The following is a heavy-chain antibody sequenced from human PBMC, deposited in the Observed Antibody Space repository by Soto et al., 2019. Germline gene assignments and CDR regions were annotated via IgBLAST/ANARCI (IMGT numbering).Heavy chain of an antibody. CDR3: AREIMPLTNDWYFDL. V-gene: IGHV4-30-4*01. CDR2: IFDSGST. J-gene: IGHJ2*01. Sequence: QVQLQESGPGLVKPSETLSLTCTVSGGSISGGVHSWSWIRQPPGKGLEWIGHIFDSGSTYYNQSLKSPLTISVDTSKNQFSLRLSSVTAADTAVYYCAREIMPLTNDWYFDLWGRGTLVTVSS. CDR1: GGSISGGVHS. D-gene: IGHD2-8*01.